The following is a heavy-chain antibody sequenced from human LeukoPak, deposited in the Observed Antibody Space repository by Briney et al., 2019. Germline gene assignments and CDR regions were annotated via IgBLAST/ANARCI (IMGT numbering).Heavy chain of an antibody. D-gene: IGHD4-17*01. J-gene: IGHJ4*02. Sequence: ASVKVSCKASGYTFTGYYMHWVRQAPGQGLEWMGRINPNSGGTNYAHKFQGMVTMTRDTSISTAYMELSRLRSDDTAVYYCARDLVGYGDYGCFDYWGQGTLVTVSS. CDR1: GYTFTGYY. CDR2: INPNSGGT. CDR3: ARDLVGYGDYGCFDY. V-gene: IGHV1-2*06.